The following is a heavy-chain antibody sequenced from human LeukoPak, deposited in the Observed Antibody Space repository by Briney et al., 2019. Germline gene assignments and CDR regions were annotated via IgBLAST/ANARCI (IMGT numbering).Heavy chain of an antibody. D-gene: IGHD6-6*01. J-gene: IGHJ5*02. V-gene: IGHV1-69*05. CDR3: ARSRQLVNNWFDP. Sequence: ASVKVSYKASGGPFSSYAISWVRQAPGQGLEWMGGIIPIFGTANYAQKFQGRVTITTDESTSTAYMELSSLRSEDTAVYYCARSRQLVNNWFDPWGQGTLVTVSS. CDR2: IIPIFGTA. CDR1: GGPFSSYA.